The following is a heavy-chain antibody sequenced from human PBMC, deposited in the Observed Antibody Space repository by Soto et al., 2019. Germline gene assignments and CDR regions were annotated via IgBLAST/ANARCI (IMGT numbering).Heavy chain of an antibody. CDR1: GGSISSSSYY. V-gene: IGHV4-39*01. CDR3: AGGDYYHSSGYYFYYYTMDV. J-gene: IGHJ6*02. Sequence: QLHLQESGPGLVKPSETLSLTCTVSGGSISSSSYYWGWIRQPPGKGLEWIGDVYYGGSTYYNPSLTSHVTISVETTKSQFTPKLRSVTAADTAVYYCAGGDYYHSSGYYFYYYTMDVWGQGTTVTGSS. CDR2: VYYGGST. D-gene: IGHD3-22*01.